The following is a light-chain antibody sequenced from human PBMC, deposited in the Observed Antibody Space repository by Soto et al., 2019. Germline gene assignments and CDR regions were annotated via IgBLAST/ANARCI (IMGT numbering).Light chain of an antibody. J-gene: IGKJ1*01. CDR1: QNISNY. Sequence: IVLIRSPATLSVSPGERATLSCRASQNISNYLIWYQQKPGQAPRLLIYDVSNRATDIPARFSGSGSGTEFTLTMSSLQSEDFAVYYCQKYNNWPWTFGQGTKVDI. V-gene: IGKV3D-15*01. CDR2: DVS. CDR3: QKYNNWPWT.